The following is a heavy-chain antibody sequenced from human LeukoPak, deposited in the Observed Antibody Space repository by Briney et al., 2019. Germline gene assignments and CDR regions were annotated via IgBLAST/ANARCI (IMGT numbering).Heavy chain of an antibody. J-gene: IGHJ4*02. CDR1: GFTFSSYG. Sequence: PGGSLRLSCAASGFTFSSYGMHWVRQAPGKGLEWVAIIRYDGSNKYYADSVKGRFTISRDNSKNTLYLQMNSLGAEDTAVYYCAKALSTPRASSFDYWGQGTLVTVSS. V-gene: IGHV3-30*02. CDR3: AKALSTPRASSFDY. D-gene: IGHD3-16*02. CDR2: IRYDGSNK.